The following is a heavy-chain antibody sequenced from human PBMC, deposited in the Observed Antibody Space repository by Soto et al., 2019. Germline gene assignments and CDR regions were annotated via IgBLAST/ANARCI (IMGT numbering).Heavy chain of an antibody. V-gene: IGHV4-31*03. CDR1: GGSISSGGYY. CDR3: ARGPDYDILTGYYTSHYFDY. CDR2: IYYSGST. D-gene: IGHD3-9*01. J-gene: IGHJ4*02. Sequence: SETLSLTCTVSGGSISSGGYYWSWIRQHPGKGLEWIGYIYYSGSTYYNPSLKSRVTISVDTSKNQFSLKLSSVTAADTAVYYCARGPDYDILTGYYTSHYFDYWGQGTLVTVSS.